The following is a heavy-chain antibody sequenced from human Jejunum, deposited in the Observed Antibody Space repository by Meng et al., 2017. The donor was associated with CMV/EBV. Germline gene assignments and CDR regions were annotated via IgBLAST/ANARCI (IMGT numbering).Heavy chain of an antibody. CDR1: GDSVSRGNNH. D-gene: IGHD3-16*01. J-gene: IGHJ5*02. CDR3: ASYRKGDGGRGS. Sequence: RQKPGHGRSESSPPLSLTCTVSGDSVSRGNNHWSWIRQPAGKGLEWIGQIYFTGIRYYNPSLESRLTISVDTSKNVFSLKLSSVSAADTAVYYCASYRKGDGGRGSWGQGTLVTVSS. CDR2: IYFTGIR. V-gene: IGHV4-61*02.